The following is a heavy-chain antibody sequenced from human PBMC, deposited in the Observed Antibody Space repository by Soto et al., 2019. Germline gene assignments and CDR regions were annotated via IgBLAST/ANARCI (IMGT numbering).Heavy chain of an antibody. D-gene: IGHD3-22*01. CDR3: ARAVYYYDSSGYSKDWAPGYYYYGMDV. Sequence: SVKVSCKASGCTFSSYAISWVRQAPGQGLEWMGGIIPIFGTANYAQKFQGRVTITADESTSTAYMELSSLRSEDTAVYYCARAVYYYDSSGYSKDWAPGYYYYGMDVWGQGTTVTVSS. V-gene: IGHV1-69*13. CDR1: GCTFSSYA. CDR2: IIPIFGTA. J-gene: IGHJ6*02.